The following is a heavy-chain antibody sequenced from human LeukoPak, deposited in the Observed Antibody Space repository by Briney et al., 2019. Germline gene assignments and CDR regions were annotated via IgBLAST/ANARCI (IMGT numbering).Heavy chain of an antibody. CDR2: IFHSGST. V-gene: IGHV4-39*07. J-gene: IGHJ4*02. CDR1: GGSISSSGSY. CDR3: ARAVRGVIIH. Sequence: SETLSLTCTVSGGSISSSGSYWGWIRQPPGKGLEWIGSIFHSGSTYYNPSLKSRVTISVDTSKNQFSLKLSSVTAADTAVYYCARAVRGVIIHWGQGTLVTVSS. D-gene: IGHD3-10*01.